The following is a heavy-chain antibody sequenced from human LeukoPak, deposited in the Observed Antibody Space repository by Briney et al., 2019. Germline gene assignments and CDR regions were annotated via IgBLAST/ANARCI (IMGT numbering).Heavy chain of an antibody. CDR1: RLTVISNY. CDR3: ARDDSRVAGTDY. J-gene: IGHJ4*02. D-gene: IGHD6-19*01. CDR2: IYSGGST. Sequence: GGSMRPSCAAPRLTVISNYMSWVRQAPLQGLDRVSVIYSGGSTYYADSVQGRFTISRDNSKNTLYLQMNSLRVEDTAIYYCARDDSRVAGTDYWGQGTLVTVSS. V-gene: IGHV3-53*01.